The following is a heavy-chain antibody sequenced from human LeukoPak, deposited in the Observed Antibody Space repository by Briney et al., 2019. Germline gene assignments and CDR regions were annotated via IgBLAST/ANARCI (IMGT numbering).Heavy chain of an antibody. J-gene: IGHJ4*02. D-gene: IGHD5-24*01. Sequence: SETLSLTCTVSGGSISSSSHYWGWIRQPPGKGLEWIGSIYYTGSTYYNPSLKSRVTISVDTSKNQFSLRLSSVTAADTAVYYCARHMVLQFWSPTNYWGQGTLVTVSS. CDR3: ARHMVLQFWSPTNY. CDR1: GGSISSSSHY. V-gene: IGHV4-39*01. CDR2: IYYTGST.